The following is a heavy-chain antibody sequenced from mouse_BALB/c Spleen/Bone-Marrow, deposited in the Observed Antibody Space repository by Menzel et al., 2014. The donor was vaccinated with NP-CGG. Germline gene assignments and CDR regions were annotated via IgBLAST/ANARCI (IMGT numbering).Heavy chain of an antibody. V-gene: IGHV1S130*01. CDR1: GYTFTSSW. Sequence: VQLQQSGSVLVRPGASVKLSCKASGYTFTSSWMHWARQRPGQGLEWIGEIHPNSGNTNYNEEFKGKATLTVDTSSSXAYVDLSSLTSEDSAVYYCARELGRGYYFDYWGQGTTLTVSS. CDR2: IHPNSGNT. CDR3: ARELGRGYYFDY. D-gene: IGHD4-1*01. J-gene: IGHJ2*01.